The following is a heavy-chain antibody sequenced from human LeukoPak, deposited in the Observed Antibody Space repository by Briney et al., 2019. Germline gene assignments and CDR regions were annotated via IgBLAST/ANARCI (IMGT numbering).Heavy chain of an antibody. J-gene: IGHJ4*02. CDR1: GGSISSSSYY. CDR2: IYYSGST. Sequence: SETLSLTCTVSGGSISSSSYYWGWIRQPPGKGLEWIGSIYYSGSTYYNPSLKSRVTISVDTSRNQFSLRLSSVTAADTAVYYCARDRLGNTIDYWGQGTLVTVSS. D-gene: IGHD1-1*01. CDR3: ARDRLGNTIDY. V-gene: IGHV4-39*07.